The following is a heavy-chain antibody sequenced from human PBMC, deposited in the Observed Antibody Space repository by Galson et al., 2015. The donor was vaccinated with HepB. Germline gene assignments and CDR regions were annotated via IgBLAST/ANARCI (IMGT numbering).Heavy chain of an antibody. J-gene: IGHJ5*02. CDR2: IDPSDSYT. CDR1: GYSFTSYW. D-gene: IGHD2-2*01. CDR3: ARQMGSTSCYPFCWFDP. V-gene: IGHV5-10-1*01. Sequence: QSGAEVKKPGESLRISCKGSGYSFTSYWISWVRQMPGKGLEWMGRIDPSDSYTNYSPSFQGHVTISADKSISTAYLQWSSLKASDTAMYYCARQMGSTSCYPFCWFDPWGQGTLVTVSS.